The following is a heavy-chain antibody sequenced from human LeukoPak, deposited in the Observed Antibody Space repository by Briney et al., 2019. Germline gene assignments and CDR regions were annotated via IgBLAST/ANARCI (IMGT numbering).Heavy chain of an antibody. CDR2: FDPEDGET. D-gene: IGHD4-23*01. CDR3: ATGGYGGKSYPFDY. Sequence: ASVKVSCKVSRYTLTELSMHWVRQAPGKGLEWMGGFDPEDGETIYAQKFQGRVTMTEDTSTDTAHMELSSLRSEDTAVYYCATGGYGGKSYPFDYWGQGTLVTVSS. V-gene: IGHV1-24*01. J-gene: IGHJ4*02. CDR1: RYTLTELS.